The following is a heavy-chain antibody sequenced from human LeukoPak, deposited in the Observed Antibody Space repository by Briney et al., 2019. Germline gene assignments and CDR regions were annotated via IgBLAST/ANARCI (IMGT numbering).Heavy chain of an antibody. CDR3: ARHPRDARDEYFDY. Sequence: SETLSLTCTVSGGSLSSGSYLWGWIRQPPGKGLEWIGSIYYRGDTYYNPSLKSRVTISVDTSKNQFSLRVSSVTAADTAVYYCARHPRDARDEYFDYWGQGTLVTVSS. D-gene: IGHD2/OR15-2a*01. CDR1: GGSLSSGSYL. J-gene: IGHJ4*02. CDR2: IYYRGDT. V-gene: IGHV4-39*01.